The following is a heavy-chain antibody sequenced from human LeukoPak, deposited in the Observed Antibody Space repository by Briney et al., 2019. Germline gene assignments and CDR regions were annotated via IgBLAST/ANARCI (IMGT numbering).Heavy chain of an antibody. CDR2: INPSGGST. D-gene: IGHD3-10*01. CDR1: GYTFTSYY. CDR3: ARGREGWFGELNWPYYYYGMDV. V-gene: IGHV1-46*01. Sequence: ASVKVSCKASGYTFTSYYMHWVRQAPGQGLEWMGIINPSGGSTSYAQKFQGRVTMTRNTSISTAYMELSSLRSEDTAVYYCARGREGWFGELNWPYYYYGMDVWGQGTTVTVSS. J-gene: IGHJ6*02.